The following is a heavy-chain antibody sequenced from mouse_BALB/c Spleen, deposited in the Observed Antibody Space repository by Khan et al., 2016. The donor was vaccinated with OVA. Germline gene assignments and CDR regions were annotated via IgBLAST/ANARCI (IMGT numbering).Heavy chain of an antibody. Sequence: VQLKQSGPELVKPGASVKISFKASGYSFTGYFMSWVMQSHGKSLEWIGRINPHIGETLYNQKFKGKATLTVDESSSTAHMELRSLASEDSAVYYCTRIYGSDFDYWGQGTPLTVSS. CDR3: TRIYGSDFDY. J-gene: IGHJ2*01. CDR2: INPHIGET. V-gene: IGHV1-20*02. CDR1: GYSFTGYF. D-gene: IGHD1-1*01.